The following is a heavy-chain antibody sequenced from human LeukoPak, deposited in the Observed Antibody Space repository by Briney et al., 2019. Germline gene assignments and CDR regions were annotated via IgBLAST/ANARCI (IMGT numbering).Heavy chain of an antibody. V-gene: IGHV4-61*02. CDR3: ARDEATYYYDRSGYGFDI. Sequence: PSQTLSLTCAVSGGSISSGGYSWSWIRQPAGKGLEWIGRIYTSGSTNYNPSLKSRVTISVDTSKNQFSLKLSSVTAADTAVYYCARDEATYYYDRSGYGFDIWGQGTMVTVSS. CDR1: GGSISSGGYS. CDR2: IYTSGST. J-gene: IGHJ3*02. D-gene: IGHD3-22*01.